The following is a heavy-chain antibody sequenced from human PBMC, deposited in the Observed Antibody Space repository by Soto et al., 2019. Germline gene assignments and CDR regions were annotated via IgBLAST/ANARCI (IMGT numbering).Heavy chain of an antibody. CDR2: INPKSGGT. CDR1: GYSFTDYH. Sequence: QVQLVQSGAEVKEPGASVKVSCKASGYSFTDYHLHWVRQAPGQGLEWLGRINPKSGGTSTAQKFQGWVTMTTDTSISTASMELTRLTSADTAIYYCARGDSTDCSNGVCSFFYNHDMDVWGQGTTVTVSS. CDR3: ARGDSTDCSNGVCSFFYNHDMDV. V-gene: IGHV1-2*04. J-gene: IGHJ6*02. D-gene: IGHD2-8*01.